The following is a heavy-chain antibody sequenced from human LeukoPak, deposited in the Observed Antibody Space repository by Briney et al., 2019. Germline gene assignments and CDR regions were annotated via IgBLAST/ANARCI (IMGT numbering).Heavy chain of an antibody. CDR2: ISWNSGSI. Sequence: GRSMRLSCAASGFTFDDYAMHWVRQAPGKGLGWVSGISWNSGSIGYADSVKGRFTISRDNAKNSLYLQMNSLRAEDTALYYCAKGSRSSRGSFDYWGQGTLVTVSS. J-gene: IGHJ4*02. V-gene: IGHV3-9*01. D-gene: IGHD6-13*01. CDR1: GFTFDDYA. CDR3: AKGSRSSRGSFDY.